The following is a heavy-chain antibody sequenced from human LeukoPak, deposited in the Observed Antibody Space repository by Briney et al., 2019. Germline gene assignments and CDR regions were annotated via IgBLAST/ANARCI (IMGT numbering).Heavy chain of an antibody. Sequence: SETLSLTCTVSGGSISSSSYYWAWIRQPPGKGLEWIGSIHYSGSTYYNPSLKSRVTISADTSKNQFSLKLTSVTAADTAVYYCARDHYYDSSVAYWGQGTLVTVSS. V-gene: IGHV4-39*07. CDR2: IHYSGST. D-gene: IGHD3-22*01. J-gene: IGHJ4*02. CDR1: GGSISSSSYY. CDR3: ARDHYYDSSVAY.